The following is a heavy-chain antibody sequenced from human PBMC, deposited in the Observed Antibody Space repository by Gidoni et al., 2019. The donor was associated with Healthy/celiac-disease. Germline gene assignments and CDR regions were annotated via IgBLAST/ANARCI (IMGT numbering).Heavy chain of an antibody. V-gene: IGHV3-11*06. CDR1: GFTFSDYY. D-gene: IGHD2-2*02. CDR3: ARDGLYCSSTSCYRDAFDI. J-gene: IGHJ3*02. Sequence: QVQLVESGGGLVKHGGSLRLSCAASGFTFSDYYMSWLRQAPGKGLEWVSYISSSSSYTNYADSVKGRFTISRDNAKNSLYLQMNSLRAEDTAVYYCARDGLYCSSTSCYRDAFDIWGQGTMVTVSS. CDR2: ISSSSSYT.